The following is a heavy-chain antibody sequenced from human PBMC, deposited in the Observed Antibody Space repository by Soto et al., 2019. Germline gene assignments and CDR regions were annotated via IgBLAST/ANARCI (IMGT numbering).Heavy chain of an antibody. Sequence: EVQLVESGGGLVQPGGSLKLSCAASGFTFSGSAMHWVRQASGKGLEWVGRIRSKANSYATAYAASVKGRFTISRDDSKNTAYLQMNSLKTEDTAVYYCTRQGSGWYDYYYGMDVWGQGTTVTVSS. CDR3: TRQGSGWYDYYYGMDV. J-gene: IGHJ6*02. D-gene: IGHD6-19*01. CDR2: IRSKANSYAT. V-gene: IGHV3-73*02. CDR1: GFTFSGSA.